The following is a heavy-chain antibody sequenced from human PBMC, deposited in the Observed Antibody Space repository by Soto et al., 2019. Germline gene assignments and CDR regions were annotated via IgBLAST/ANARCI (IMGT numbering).Heavy chain of an antibody. CDR3: ARESDQLPGWFDP. J-gene: IGHJ5*02. CDR2: IIPILGIA. Sequence: SVKVSCKASGGTFSSYTISWVRQAPGQGLEWMGRIIPILGIANYAQKFQGRVTITADKSTSTAYMELSSLRSEDTAVYYCARESDQLPGWFDPWGQGTLVTVSS. D-gene: IGHD2-2*01. V-gene: IGHV1-69*04. CDR1: GGTFSSYT.